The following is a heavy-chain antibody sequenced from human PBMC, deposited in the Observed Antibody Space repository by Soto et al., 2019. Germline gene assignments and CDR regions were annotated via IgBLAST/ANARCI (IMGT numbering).Heavy chain of an antibody. D-gene: IGHD2-15*01. CDR2: ISYDGSNK. CDR1: GFTFSSYG. CDR3: AKDLWATESSYDDATGFDY. V-gene: IGHV3-30*18. Sequence: PGGSLRLSCAASGFTFSSYGMHWVRQAPGKGLEWVAVISYDGSNKYYADSVKGRFTISRDNSKNTLYLQMNSLRAEDTAVYYCAKDLWATESSYDDATGFDYWGQGTLVTVSS. J-gene: IGHJ4*02.